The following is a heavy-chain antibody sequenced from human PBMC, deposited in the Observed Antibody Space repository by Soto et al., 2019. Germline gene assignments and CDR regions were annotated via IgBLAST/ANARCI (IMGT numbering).Heavy chain of an antibody. D-gene: IGHD3-22*01. V-gene: IGHV1-46*01. CDR2: INPSGGST. J-gene: IGHJ4*02. Sequence: ASVKVSCKASGYTFSSYYIHWVRQAPGQGLEWVGIINPSGGSTSYAQKFQGRVTTTRDTSTSTVYMVLSSLRSEDTAVYYCARAWGYSDYSRFDYWGQGTLVTVSS. CDR3: ARAWGYSDYSRFDY. CDR1: GYTFSSYY.